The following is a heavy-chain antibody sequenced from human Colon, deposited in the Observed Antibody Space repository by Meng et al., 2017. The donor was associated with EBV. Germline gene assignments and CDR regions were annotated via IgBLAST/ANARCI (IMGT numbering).Heavy chain of an antibody. CDR1: GYTFTRYP. CDR3: GTLKYTSGFYGPAY. D-gene: IGHD6-19*01. Sequence: VPLVQSWHELKKPGPSFQVSGKASGYTFTRYPMNWVRQDPGQGLEWMGWISTNTGNPTYAQGFTGRFVFSVDTSVSTAYLQISSLKAEDTAVYYCGTLKYTSGFYGPAYWGQGALVTVSS. V-gene: IGHV7-4-1*02. J-gene: IGHJ4*02. CDR2: ISTNTGNP.